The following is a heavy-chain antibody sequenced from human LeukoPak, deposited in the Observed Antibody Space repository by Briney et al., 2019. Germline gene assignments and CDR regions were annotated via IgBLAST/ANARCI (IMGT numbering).Heavy chain of an antibody. CDR2: ISWNGGTT. D-gene: IGHD2-8*02. CDR1: GFTFDEYA. Sequence: GRSLRLSCRASGFTFDEYAMSWVRQAPGKRLQCVSGISWNGGTTVYSDSVKGRFTISRDNAKNSLYLQMNSLRGEDTALYYCARGPCTGGVCYYDFWGRGTLVTVSS. J-gene: IGHJ4*02. CDR3: ARGPCTGGVCYYDF. V-gene: IGHV3-20*04.